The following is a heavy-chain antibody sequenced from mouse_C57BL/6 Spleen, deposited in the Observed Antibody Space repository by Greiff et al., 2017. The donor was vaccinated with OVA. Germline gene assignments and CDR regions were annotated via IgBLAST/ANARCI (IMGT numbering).Heavy chain of an antibody. CDR2: IYPGDGDT. D-gene: IGHD1-2*01. CDR3: ARGITTASWFAY. CDR1: GYAFSSSW. Sequence: LVESGPELVKPGASVKISCKASGYAFSSSWMNWVKQRPGKGLEWIGRIYPGDGDTNYNGKFKGKATLTADKSSSTAYMQLSSLTSEDSAVYFCARGITTASWFAYWGQGTLVTVSA. J-gene: IGHJ3*01. V-gene: IGHV1-82*01.